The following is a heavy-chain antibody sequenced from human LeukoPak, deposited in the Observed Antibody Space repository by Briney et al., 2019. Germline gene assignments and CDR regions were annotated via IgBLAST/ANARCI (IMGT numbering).Heavy chain of an antibody. CDR1: GYTFTGYY. CDR2: INPNSGGT. Sequence: ASVKVSCKASGYTFTGYYMHWVRQAPGQGLEWMGWINPNSGGTNYAQKFQGWVTMTRDTSISTAYMELSRLRSDDTAVYYCARGHDDDSPAFDIWGQGTMVTVSS. D-gene: IGHD3-16*01. CDR3: ARGHDDDSPAFDI. V-gene: IGHV1-2*04. J-gene: IGHJ3*02.